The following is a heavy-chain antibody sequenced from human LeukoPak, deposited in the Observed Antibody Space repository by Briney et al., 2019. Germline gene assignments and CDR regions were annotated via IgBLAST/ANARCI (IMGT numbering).Heavy chain of an antibody. CDR2: INTDTGKP. CDR3: ARGIGIGVVLMVHGNMDV. J-gene: IGHJ6*03. V-gene: IGHV7-4-1*02. CDR1: GYSFTTYG. Sequence: ASVNVSCKASGYSFTTYGTYWVRQAPGQGLEWMGWINTDTGKPTYAQGFTGRFVLSLDTSVTTAYLQISSLKAEDTAVYYCARGIGIGVVLMVHGNMDVWGKGTTVTVSS. D-gene: IGHD2-8*01.